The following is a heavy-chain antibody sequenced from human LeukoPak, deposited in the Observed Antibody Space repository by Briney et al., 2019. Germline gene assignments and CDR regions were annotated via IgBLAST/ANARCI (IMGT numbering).Heavy chain of an antibody. D-gene: IGHD4/OR15-4a*01. CDR2: IYSAGGT. J-gene: IGHJ5*02. CDR3: ASGDEYGKSYDWLDP. CDR1: GFTVSSNY. V-gene: IGHV3-53*01. Sequence: GGSLRLSCAASGFTVSSNYMTWVRQAPGKGLEWVSLIYSAGGTNYADSVKGRFTISRDNSKNTLYLQMNSLRAEDTAIYYCASGDEYGKSYDWLDPWGQGTLVTVSS.